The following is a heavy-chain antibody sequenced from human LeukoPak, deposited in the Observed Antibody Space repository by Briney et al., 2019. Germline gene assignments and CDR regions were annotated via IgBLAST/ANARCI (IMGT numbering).Heavy chain of an antibody. D-gene: IGHD3-10*02. V-gene: IGHV3-53*01. CDR1: GLTVSGNF. CDR2: IHSGGAT. CDR3: VRGHYVGSPY. J-gene: IGHJ4*02. Sequence: GGSLRLSCAASGLTVSGNFLNWIRQAPGKGLEWVSVIHSGGATYYADSVRGRFTISRDSTKNTLYLQMNSLRVEDTAVYYCVRGHYVGSPYWGQGTLVTVSS.